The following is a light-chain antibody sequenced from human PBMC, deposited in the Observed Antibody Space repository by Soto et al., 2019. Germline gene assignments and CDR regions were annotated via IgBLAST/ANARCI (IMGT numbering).Light chain of an antibody. V-gene: IGLV2-14*01. CDR3: SSYTSSSNPVV. CDR2: DVS. Sequence: QSALTQPASVSGSPGQSITISCTGTSSDVGGYNYVSWYQQHPGKAPKLMIYDVSNRPSGVSNRFSGSKSGNTASLTISGLKAEHEADYYCSSYTSSSNPVVFGGGTKRTVL. J-gene: IGLJ2*01. CDR1: SSDVGGYNY.